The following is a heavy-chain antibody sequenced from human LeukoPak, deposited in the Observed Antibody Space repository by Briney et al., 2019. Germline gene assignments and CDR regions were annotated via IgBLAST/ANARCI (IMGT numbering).Heavy chain of an antibody. Sequence: GASVKVSCTASGGTFSSHAINWVRQAPGQGLEWMGGIIPIFGTAKYAQKFQGIVTITAVESMSTAYMELRSLRSEDTAVYYCARGWLAETTVVTPYNYWGQGTLVTVSS. CDR2: IIPIFGTA. CDR1: GGTFSSHA. J-gene: IGHJ4*02. V-gene: IGHV1-69*13. D-gene: IGHD4-23*01. CDR3: ARGWLAETTVVTPYNY.